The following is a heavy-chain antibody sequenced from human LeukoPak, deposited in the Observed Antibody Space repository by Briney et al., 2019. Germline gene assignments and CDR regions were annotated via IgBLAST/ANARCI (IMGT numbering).Heavy chain of an antibody. D-gene: IGHD1/OR15-1a*01. CDR1: GGSISSYG. CDR3: AKQGEIRQDYYMDV. J-gene: IGHJ6*03. CDR2: IIPVFGTA. Sequence: SVKVSCKASGGSISSYGISWVRQAPGQGLEWMGRIIPVFGTANYAQKFQDRVTITADTVSNTAYMELTSLTSEDTAVYFCAKQGEIRQDYYMDVWGNGTAVTVSS. V-gene: IGHV1-69*06.